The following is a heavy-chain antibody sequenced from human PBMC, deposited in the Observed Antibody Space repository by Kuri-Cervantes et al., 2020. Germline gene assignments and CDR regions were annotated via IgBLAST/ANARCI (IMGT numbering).Heavy chain of an antibody. V-gene: IGHV1-46*01. J-gene: IGHJ6*02. CDR3: ARGDMVRGAVDYYYYGMDV. Sequence: ASVKVSCKASGYTFTSYYMHWVRQAPGQGLEWMGIINPSGGSTSYAQKFQGRVTMTRDTSTSTVYMELSSLRSEDTAVYYCARGDMVRGAVDYYYYGMDVWGQGTTVTVSS. CDR2: INPSGGST. CDR1: GYTFTSYY. D-gene: IGHD3-10*01.